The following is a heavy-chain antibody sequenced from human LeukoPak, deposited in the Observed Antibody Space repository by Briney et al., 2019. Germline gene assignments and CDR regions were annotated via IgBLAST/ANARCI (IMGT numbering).Heavy chain of an antibody. CDR2: INPSGGRT. CDR3: ARLPNDEFWSGYYNLYYYYYGMDV. CDR1: GYTFTSYY. Sequence: ASVKVSCKASGYTFTSYYMHWVRQAPGQGLEWMGIINPSGGRTSYAQKFQGRVTMTRDTSTSTVYMELSSLRSEDTAVYYCARLPNDEFWSGYYNLYYYYYGMDVWGQGTTVTVSS. V-gene: IGHV1-46*01. J-gene: IGHJ6*02. D-gene: IGHD3-3*01.